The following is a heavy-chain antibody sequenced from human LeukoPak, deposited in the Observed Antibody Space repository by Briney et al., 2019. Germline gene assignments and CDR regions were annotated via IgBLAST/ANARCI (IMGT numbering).Heavy chain of an antibody. J-gene: IGHJ6*03. D-gene: IGHD3-10*01. CDR1: GYTFTDYD. Sequence: GASVKVSCTASGYTFTDYDINWVRQATGQGLEWMGWMNPNSGNTGSAQKFQGRVTMTRDTSINTAYMELSSLRSEDTAVYYCARFRGVIISYMDVWGKGTTVTISS. CDR3: ARFRGVIISYMDV. CDR2: MNPNSGNT. V-gene: IGHV1-8*01.